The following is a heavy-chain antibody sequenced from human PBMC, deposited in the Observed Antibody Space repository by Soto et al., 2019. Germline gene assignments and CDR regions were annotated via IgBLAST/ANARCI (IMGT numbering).Heavy chain of an antibody. V-gene: IGHV3-21*01. CDR3: ARDGSYYDSSGYYHFDY. J-gene: IGHJ4*02. D-gene: IGHD3-22*01. CDR2: ISSSSSYI. CDR1: GFTFSSYS. Sequence: PGGSLRLSCAASGFTFSSYSMNWVRQAPGKGLEWVSSISSSSSYIYYADSVKGRFTISRDNAKNSLYLQMNSLRAEDTAVYYCARDGSYYDSSGYYHFDYWAQGTLVTVSS.